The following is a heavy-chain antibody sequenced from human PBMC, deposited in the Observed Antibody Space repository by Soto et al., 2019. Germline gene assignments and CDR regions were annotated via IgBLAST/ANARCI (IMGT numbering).Heavy chain of an antibody. CDR3: ARDWCRARDSTSCYVDY. D-gene: IGHD2-2*01. J-gene: IGHJ4*02. V-gene: IGHV3-11*01. CDR2: IFSSGSTI. Sequence: GSLRLSCAASRFTFSYYAMHWIRQAPGKGLEWMSYIFSSGSTIYYADSVKGRFTISRDNAKNTLYLQMNSLRAEDTAVYYCARDWCRARDSTSCYVDYWGQGTXXXVSS. CDR1: RFTFSYYA.